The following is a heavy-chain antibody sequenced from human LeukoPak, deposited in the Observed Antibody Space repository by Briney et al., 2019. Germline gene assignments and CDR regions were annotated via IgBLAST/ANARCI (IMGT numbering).Heavy chain of an antibody. D-gene: IGHD3-16*01. J-gene: IGHJ3*02. CDR1: GFTFNNAW. CDR3: ARVGVTDDAFDI. V-gene: IGHV3-15*01. Sequence: GGSLRLSCAASGFTFNNAWMSWVRQAPGKGLEWVGRIKSKTDGGTTDYAAPVKGRFTISRDDSKNTPYLQMNSLKTEDTAVYYCARVGVTDDAFDIWGQGTMVTVSS. CDR2: IKSKTDGGTT.